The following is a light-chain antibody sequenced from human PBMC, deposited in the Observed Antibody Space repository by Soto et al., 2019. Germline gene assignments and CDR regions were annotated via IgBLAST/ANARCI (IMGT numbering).Light chain of an antibody. CDR3: CSYAGSYTHYV. J-gene: IGLJ1*01. CDR2: DVS. V-gene: IGLV2-11*01. Sequence: QSALTQPRSVSGSPGQSVTISCTGTSSDVGTYNYVSWYQQHPGKAPKLLIYDVSKRPSGVPDRFSGSKSGNTASLTISGLQAEDEADYHCCSYAGSYTHYVFGTGTKVTVL. CDR1: SSDVGTYNY.